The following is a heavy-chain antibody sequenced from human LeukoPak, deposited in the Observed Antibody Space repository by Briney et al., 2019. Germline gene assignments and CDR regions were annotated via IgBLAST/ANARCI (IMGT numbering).Heavy chain of an antibody. Sequence: NPSETLSLTCTVSGGSISSYYWSWIRQPPGKGLEWIGYIYYSGSTNYNPSLKSRVTISVDTSKNQLSLKLSSVTAADTAVYYCARAKYYDGFDPWGQGTLVTVSS. CDR3: ARAKYYDGFDP. CDR2: IYYSGST. D-gene: IGHD3-3*01. J-gene: IGHJ5*02. CDR1: GGSISSYY. V-gene: IGHV4-59*01.